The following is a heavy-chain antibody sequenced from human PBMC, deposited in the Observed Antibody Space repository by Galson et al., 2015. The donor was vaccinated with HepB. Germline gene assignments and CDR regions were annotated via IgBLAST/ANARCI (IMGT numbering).Heavy chain of an antibody. V-gene: IGHV3-30*02. D-gene: IGHD4-17*01. CDR1: GFTFSSYG. Sequence: SLRLSCAASGFTFSSYGMHWVRQAPGKGLEWVAFIRYDGSNKYYADSVKGRFTISRDNSKNTLYLQMNSLRAEDTAVYYCAKGATTTVTPKDYWGQGTLVTVSS. J-gene: IGHJ4*02. CDR3: AKGATTTVTPKDY. CDR2: IRYDGSNK.